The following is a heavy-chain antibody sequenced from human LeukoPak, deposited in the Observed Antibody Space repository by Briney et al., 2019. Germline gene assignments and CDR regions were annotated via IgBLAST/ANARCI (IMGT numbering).Heavy chain of an antibody. CDR3: AREWGIIAADNWFDP. CDR2: ISSSGSTI. Sequence: GGSLRLYCADSGFTFSSYEMNWVRQAPGKGLEWVSYISSSGSTIYYADSVKGRFTISRDNAKNSLYLQMNSLRAEDTAVYYCAREWGIIAADNWFDPWGQGTLVTVSS. V-gene: IGHV3-48*03. CDR1: GFTFSSYE. J-gene: IGHJ5*02. D-gene: IGHD6-13*01.